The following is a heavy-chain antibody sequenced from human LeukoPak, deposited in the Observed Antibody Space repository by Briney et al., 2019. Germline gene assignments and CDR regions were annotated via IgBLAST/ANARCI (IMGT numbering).Heavy chain of an antibody. J-gene: IGHJ6*02. CDR2: ISYDGSNK. D-gene: IGHD3-10*01. CDR1: GFTFSSYG. V-gene: IGHV3-30*18. CDR3: AKEVHYYGSGSLSSGMDV. Sequence: GRSLRLSCAASGFTFSSYGMHWVRQAPGKGLEWVAVISYDGSNKYYADSVKGRFTISRDNSKNTLYLQMNSLRAEDTAVYYCAKEVHYYGSGSLSSGMDVWGQGTTVTVSS.